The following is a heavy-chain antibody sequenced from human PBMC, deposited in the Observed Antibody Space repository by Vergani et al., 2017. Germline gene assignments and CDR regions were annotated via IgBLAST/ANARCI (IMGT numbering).Heavy chain of an antibody. Sequence: DVQLLESGGGLLQPGGSLRLSCAASGFTFTSSAMSWLRQAPGKGLEWVSAISGSGDSTYYADSVKGRFTISRDNSKNTLYLQMNSLRAEDTAVYYCAKGNKRYQLLFDYWCQGTLVTVAS. D-gene: IGHD2-2*01. J-gene: IGHJ4*02. CDR1: GFTFTSSA. V-gene: IGHV3-23*01. CDR2: ISGSGDST. CDR3: AKGNKRYQLLFDY.